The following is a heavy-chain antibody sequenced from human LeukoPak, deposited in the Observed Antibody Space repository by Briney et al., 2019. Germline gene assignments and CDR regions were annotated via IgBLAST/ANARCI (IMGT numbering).Heavy chain of an antibody. J-gene: IGHJ6*02. CDR1: GFTFSSYA. D-gene: IGHD2-2*01. CDR3: ASLPAATYYYYGMDV. Sequence: GGSLRLSCAASGFTFSSYAMSWVRQAPGKGLEWVSAISGSGGSTYYADSVKGRFTISRGNSKNTLYLQMNSLRAEDTAVYYCASLPAATYYYYGMDVWGQGTTVTVSS. CDR2: ISGSGGST. V-gene: IGHV3-23*01.